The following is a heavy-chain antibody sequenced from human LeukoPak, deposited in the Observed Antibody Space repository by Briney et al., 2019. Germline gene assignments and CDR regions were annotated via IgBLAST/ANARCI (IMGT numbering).Heavy chain of an antibody. V-gene: IGHV3-30*18. J-gene: IGHJ4*02. D-gene: IGHD2-2*01. Sequence: GGSLRLSCAASGFTFSSYGMHWVRQAPGKGLGWVAVISYDGSNKYYADSVKGRFTISRDNSKNTLYLQMNSLRAEDTAVYYCAKGLVPAAIRVVDYWGQGTLVTVSS. CDR3: AKGLVPAAIRVVDY. CDR2: ISYDGSNK. CDR1: GFTFSSYG.